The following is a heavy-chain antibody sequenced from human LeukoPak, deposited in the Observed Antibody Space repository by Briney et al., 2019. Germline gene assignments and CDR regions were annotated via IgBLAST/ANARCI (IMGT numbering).Heavy chain of an antibody. CDR2: FSGSGGST. D-gene: IGHD3-22*01. CDR1: GITLSNYG. J-gene: IGHJ4*02. CDR3: AKRGVVIRVILVGFHKEAYYFDS. Sequence: GGSLRLSCAVSGITLSNYGMSWVRQAPGKGLEWVAGFSGSGGSTNYADFVKGRFTISRDNPKNTLYLQMNSLRDEDTAVYFCAKRGVVIRVILVGFHKEAYYFDSWGQGALVAVSS. V-gene: IGHV3-23*01.